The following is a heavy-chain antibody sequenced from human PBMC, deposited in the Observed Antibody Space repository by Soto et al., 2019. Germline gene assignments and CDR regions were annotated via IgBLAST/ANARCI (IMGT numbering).Heavy chain of an antibody. CDR1: GFTFSDYA. CDR3: ASNGKYCSSISCYTY. D-gene: IGHD2-2*02. CDR2: ISYDGSNK. V-gene: IGHV3-30-3*01. Sequence: QPGGSLRLSCAASGFTFSDYAMHWVRQAPGKGLEWATIISYDGSNKYYADSVKGRFTISRDNSKNTVYLQMNSLRPEDTAVYYCASNGKYCSSISCYTYWGQGTLVTVSS. J-gene: IGHJ4*02.